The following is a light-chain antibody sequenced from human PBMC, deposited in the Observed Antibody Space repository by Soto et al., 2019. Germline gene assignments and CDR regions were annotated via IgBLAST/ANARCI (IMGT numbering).Light chain of an antibody. CDR1: QSVSSN. CDR2: GAS. J-gene: IGKJ2*01. Sequence: EILMTQSPATLSVSPGERATLSCRASQSVSSNLAWYQQKPGQAPRLLIYGASTRATGIPARFSGSGSGTEFTLTISSLQSEDFAVYYCQYSRTFGQGTKLEIK. V-gene: IGKV3-15*01. CDR3: QYSRT.